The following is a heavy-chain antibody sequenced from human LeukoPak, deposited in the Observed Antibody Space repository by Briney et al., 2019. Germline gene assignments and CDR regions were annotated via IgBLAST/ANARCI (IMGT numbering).Heavy chain of an antibody. CDR3: AKASTRTTVTTSLDY. CDR2: ISWNSGSI. Sequence: GRSLRLSCAASGFTFDDYAMHWVRQAPGKGVEWVSGISWNSGSIGYGDSVKGRSTISRDNAKNPLYLQMNSLRAEDTALYYCAKASTRTTVTTSLDYWGQGTLVTVSS. CDR1: GFTFDDYA. J-gene: IGHJ4*02. D-gene: IGHD4-17*01. V-gene: IGHV3-9*01.